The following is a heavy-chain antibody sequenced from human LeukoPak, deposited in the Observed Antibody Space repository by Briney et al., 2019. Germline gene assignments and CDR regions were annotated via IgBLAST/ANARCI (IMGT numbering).Heavy chain of an antibody. D-gene: IGHD3-22*01. CDR2: MNPNSGNT. J-gene: IGHJ4*02. Sequence: ASVKVSCKASGYTFTSYDINWVRQATGQGLEWVGWMNPNSGNTGYAQKFQGRVTMTRNTSISTAYMELSSLRSEDTAVYYCARGLRPYYYDSSGYYYRYWGQGTLVTVSS. CDR1: GYTFTSYD. V-gene: IGHV1-8*01. CDR3: ARGLRPYYYDSSGYYYRY.